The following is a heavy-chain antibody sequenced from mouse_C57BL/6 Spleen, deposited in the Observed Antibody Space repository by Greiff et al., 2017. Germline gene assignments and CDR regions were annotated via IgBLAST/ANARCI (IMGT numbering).Heavy chain of an antibody. CDR2: IYPGDGDT. CDR3: ARRLYEYDGGGAMDY. D-gene: IGHD2-4*01. Sequence: QVQLKESGPELVKPGASVKISCKASGYAFSSSWMNWVKQRPGKGLEWIGRIYPGDGDTNYNGKFKGKATLTADKSSSPAYMQLSSLTSEDSAVYFCARRLYEYDGGGAMDYWGQGTSVTVSS. J-gene: IGHJ4*01. V-gene: IGHV1-82*01. CDR1: GYAFSSSW.